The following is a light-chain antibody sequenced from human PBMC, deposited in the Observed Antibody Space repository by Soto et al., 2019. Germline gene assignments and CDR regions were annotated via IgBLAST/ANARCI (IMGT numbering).Light chain of an antibody. Sequence: ALTHHASVVYYPGHSITRSCTGTSSDFGSYKFVSWYQHHPGKVPKVIIYETSKRPSGVSDRFSGSKSGNTASLTISGLQAEDEADYYCFSFTSTNPHVFGSGTKV. CDR2: ETS. CDR1: SSDFGSYKF. J-gene: IGLJ1*01. CDR3: FSFTSTNPHV. V-gene: IGLV2-23*01.